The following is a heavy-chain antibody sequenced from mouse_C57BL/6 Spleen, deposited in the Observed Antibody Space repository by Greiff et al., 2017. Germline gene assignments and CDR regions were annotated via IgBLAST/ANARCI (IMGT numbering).Heavy chain of an antibody. CDR2: INPNNGGT. V-gene: IGHV1-22*01. D-gene: IGHD2-3*01. CDR1: GYTFTDYN. Sequence: DVKLVESGPELVKPGASVKMSCKASGYTFTDYNMHWVKQSHGKSLEWIGYINPNNGGTSYNQKFKGKATLTVNKSSSTAYMELRSLTSEDSAVYYCARAGYYTYYFDYWGQGTTLTVSS. J-gene: IGHJ2*01. CDR3: ARAGYYTYYFDY.